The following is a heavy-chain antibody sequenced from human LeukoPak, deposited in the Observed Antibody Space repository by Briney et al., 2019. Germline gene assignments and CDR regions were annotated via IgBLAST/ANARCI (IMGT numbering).Heavy chain of an antibody. V-gene: IGHV3-23*01. J-gene: IGHJ4*02. CDR1: GXTFSNYA. Sequence: PGGSLRLSRAPSGXTFSNYAMSWVRQAPGKGPEWVSAISGSGGSTYYADPVKGRFTISRDNSKNTLYLHMNNLRAEDTAIYYCANGGLWLPTRSDWGQGTLVTVSA. CDR3: ANGGLWLPTRSD. D-gene: IGHD5-18*01. CDR2: ISGSGGST.